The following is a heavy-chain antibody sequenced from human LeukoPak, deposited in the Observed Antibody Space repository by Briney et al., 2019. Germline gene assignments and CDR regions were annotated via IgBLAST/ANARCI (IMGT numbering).Heavy chain of an antibody. CDR1: GFTVSSNY. J-gene: IGHJ3*02. D-gene: IGHD3-3*01. CDR2: ISGSGGST. V-gene: IGHV3-23*01. Sequence: GGSLRLSCAASGFTVSSNYMSWVRQAPGKGLEWVSAISGSGGSTYYADSVKGRFTISRDNSKNTLYLQMNSLRAEDTAVYYCARADRPYYDFWTGAFDIWGQGTMVTVSS. CDR3: ARADRPYYDFWTGAFDI.